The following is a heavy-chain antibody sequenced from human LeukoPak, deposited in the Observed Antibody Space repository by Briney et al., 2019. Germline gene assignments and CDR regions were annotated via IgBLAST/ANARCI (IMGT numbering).Heavy chain of an antibody. CDR2: IYYSGST. V-gene: IGHV4-59*01. J-gene: IGHJ6*03. Sequence: PSETLSLTCTVSGGSISSYYWSWIRQPPGKGLEWIGYIYYSGSTNYNPSLKSRVTISVDTSKNQFSLKLSSVTAADTAVYYCARDGGYKERLVPTAYYYCYMDVWGKGTTVTISS. CDR1: GGSISSYY. CDR3: ARDGGYKERLVPTAYYYCYMDV. D-gene: IGHD3-10*01.